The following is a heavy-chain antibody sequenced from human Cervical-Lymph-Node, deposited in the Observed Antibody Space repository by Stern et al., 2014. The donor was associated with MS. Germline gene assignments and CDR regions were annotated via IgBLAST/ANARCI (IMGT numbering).Heavy chain of an antibody. CDR1: GFTFNIYP. CDR3: AKDGGGNYYDSSGHYWPIAY. V-gene: IGHV3-23*04. D-gene: IGHD3-22*01. J-gene: IGHJ4*02. Sequence: EVQLEESGGGLVQPGGSLRLSCAASGFTFNIYPMSWVRQAPGKGLEWVSVISGSGDVTYYADSVKGRFTISRDNSKNTLSLQMNSLRAEDTAVYYCAKDGGGNYYDSSGHYWPIAYWGKGTLVTVSS. CDR2: ISGSGDVT.